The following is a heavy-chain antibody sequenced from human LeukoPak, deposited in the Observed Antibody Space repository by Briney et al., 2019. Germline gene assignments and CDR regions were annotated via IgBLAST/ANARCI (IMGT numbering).Heavy chain of an antibody. Sequence: SETLSLTCTVSGGSISSYYWSWIRQPPGKGLEWIGYIFYSGSTNYNPSLKSRVTISVDTSKNQFSLKLSSVTAADTAVYYCARDRGVYYGSGSYYGWFDPWGQGTLATVSS. D-gene: IGHD3-10*01. CDR2: IFYSGST. J-gene: IGHJ5*02. CDR3: ARDRGVYYGSGSYYGWFDP. V-gene: IGHV4-59*01. CDR1: GGSISSYY.